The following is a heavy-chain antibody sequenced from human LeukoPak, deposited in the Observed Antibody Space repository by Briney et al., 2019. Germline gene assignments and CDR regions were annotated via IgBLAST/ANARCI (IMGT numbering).Heavy chain of an antibody. D-gene: IGHD3-22*01. CDR2: ISYDGSNK. CDR1: GFTFSSYA. Sequence: GGSLRLSCAASGFTFSSYAMHWVRQAPGKGLEWVAVISYDGSNKYYADSVKGRFTISRDNSKNTLYLQMNSLRAEDTAVYYCARGYYDSSGYSLRYWGQGTLVTVSS. V-gene: IGHV3-30-3*01. CDR3: ARGYYDSSGYSLRY. J-gene: IGHJ4*02.